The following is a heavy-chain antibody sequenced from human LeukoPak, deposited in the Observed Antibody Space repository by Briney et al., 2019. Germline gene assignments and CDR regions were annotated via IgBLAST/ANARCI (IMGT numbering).Heavy chain of an antibody. CDR1: GFTFSSYS. CDR3: SRERGYSYGYSDY. CDR2: ISSSSTSM. V-gene: IGHV3-21*01. Sequence: GGSLRPSCAASGFTFSSYSMNWVRQAPGKGLEWVSSISSSSTSMYYADSVKGRFTISRDNAKNSLYLQMNSLRAEDTAVYYCSRERGYSYGYSDYWGQGTLVTVSS. J-gene: IGHJ4*02. D-gene: IGHD5-18*01.